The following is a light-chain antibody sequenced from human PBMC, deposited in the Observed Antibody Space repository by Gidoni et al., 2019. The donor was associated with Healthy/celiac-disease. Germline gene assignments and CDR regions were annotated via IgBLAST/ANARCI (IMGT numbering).Light chain of an antibody. J-gene: IGKJ1*01. Sequence: DFQMTHSPSSLSASVGDRVTITRWASQSISNYLAWYQQKPGEVPNLLIYAASTLQSGVPSRFSGSGSATDFTLTISRLPPENVTTYYCQKYNSAHWTFGQGTKVEIK. CDR3: QKYNSAHWT. V-gene: IGKV1-27*01. CDR1: QSISNY. CDR2: AAS.